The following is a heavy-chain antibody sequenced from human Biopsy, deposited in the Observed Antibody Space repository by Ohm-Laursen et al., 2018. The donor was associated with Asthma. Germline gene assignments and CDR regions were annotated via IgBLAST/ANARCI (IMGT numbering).Heavy chain of an antibody. D-gene: IGHD6-19*01. V-gene: IGHV1-69*01. CDR1: GGTFSNLA. Sequence: GSSVKVSCKAPGGTFSNLAISWVRQAPGQGLEWLGGIMTVFGTTKYAQKFQGRVTITADESTSTAYMEVTSLRSEDTAIYYCARCQVGYSSGWSLLLKKIYYSGMDVWGQGTAVTVSS. CDR3: ARCQVGYSSGWSLLLKKIYYSGMDV. J-gene: IGHJ6*02. CDR2: IMTVFGTT.